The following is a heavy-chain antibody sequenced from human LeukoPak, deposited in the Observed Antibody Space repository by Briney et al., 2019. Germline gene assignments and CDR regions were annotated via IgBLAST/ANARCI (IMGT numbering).Heavy chain of an antibody. V-gene: IGHV4-4*07. CDR3: ARERYCSSTSCLNWFDP. CDR1: GGSISTYF. CDR2: IYTSGST. J-gene: IGHJ5*02. Sequence: SETLSLTCTLSGGSISTYFWTWIRQPAGKGLEWIGRIYTSGSTNYSPSLKSRVTISVDTSKNQFSLKLSSVTAADTAVYYCARERYCSSTSCLNWFDPWGQGTLVTVSS. D-gene: IGHD2-2*01.